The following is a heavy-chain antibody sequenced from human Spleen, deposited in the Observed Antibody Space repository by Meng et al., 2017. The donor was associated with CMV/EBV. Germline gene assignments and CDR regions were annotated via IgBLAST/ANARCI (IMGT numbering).Heavy chain of an antibody. D-gene: IGHD3-22*01. V-gene: IGHV1-46*01. J-gene: IGHJ4*02. CDR3: ARPPSEFSSGYYYGY. CDR2: INPSGGST. Sequence: QVQLVQSGAEVKKPGSPVKVSCKASGYTFTSYYMHWVRQAPGQGLEWMGIINPSGGSTSYAQKFQGRVTMTRDTSTSTVYMELSSLRSEDTAVYYCARPPSEFSSGYYYGYWGQGTLVTVSS. CDR1: GYTFTSYY.